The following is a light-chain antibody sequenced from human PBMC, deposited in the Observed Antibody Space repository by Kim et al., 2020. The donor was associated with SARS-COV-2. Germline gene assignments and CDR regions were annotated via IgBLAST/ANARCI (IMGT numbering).Light chain of an antibody. Sequence: DIQMTQSPSSVSASVGDRVTLTCRASQDVSTWVAWYQQKPGKAPNLLIFAASSLQSGVPSRISGSGPGTDFTLTISSLQPADFATYFCQQTNSFPLTFGGGTKVDIK. V-gene: IGKV1-12*01. CDR3: QQTNSFPLT. CDR1: QDVSTW. CDR2: AAS. J-gene: IGKJ4*01.